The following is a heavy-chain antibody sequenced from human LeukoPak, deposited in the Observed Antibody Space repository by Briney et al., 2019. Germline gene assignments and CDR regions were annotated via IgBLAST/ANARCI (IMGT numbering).Heavy chain of an antibody. Sequence: GGTLRLSCAGSGFTFSNYAMSWLRQGPGKGLQWVATVSASGGSTYYADSVKGRFTISRDNSKNTLQLQMESPRAQDTAVYYWENNARMIEAIYHYYLLDVWGKGTTVTVSS. V-gene: IGHV3-23*01. CDR1: GFTFSNYA. J-gene: IGHJ6*04. CDR3: ENNARMIEAIYHYYLLDV. D-gene: IGHD2-21*01. CDR2: VSASGGST.